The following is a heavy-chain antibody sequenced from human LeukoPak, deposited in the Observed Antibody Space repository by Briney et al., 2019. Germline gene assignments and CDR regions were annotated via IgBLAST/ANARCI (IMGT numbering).Heavy chain of an antibody. CDR3: AKDCSSTSCYERDNYYYYGMDV. V-gene: IGHV3-23*01. Sequence: GGSLRLPCAASGFTFSTYSMNWVRQAPGKGLEWVSAISGSGGSTYYADSVKGRFTISRDNSKNTLYLQMNSLRAEDTAVYYCAKDCSSTSCYERDNYYYYGMDVWGKGTTVTVSS. CDR1: GFTFSTYS. D-gene: IGHD2-2*01. J-gene: IGHJ6*04. CDR2: ISGSGGST.